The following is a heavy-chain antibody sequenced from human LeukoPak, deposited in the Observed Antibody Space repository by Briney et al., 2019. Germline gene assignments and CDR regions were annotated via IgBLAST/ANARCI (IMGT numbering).Heavy chain of an antibody. D-gene: IGHD4-17*01. CDR3: ARLPPDYGDYDWFDP. Sequence: SVKVSCKASGGTFSSYAISWVRQAPGQGLEWMGGIIPIFGTANYAQKFQGRVTITVDESTSTAYMELSSLRSEDTAVYYCARLPPDYGDYDWFDPWGQGTLVTVSS. CDR2: IIPIFGTA. V-gene: IGHV1-69*13. CDR1: GGTFSSYA. J-gene: IGHJ5*02.